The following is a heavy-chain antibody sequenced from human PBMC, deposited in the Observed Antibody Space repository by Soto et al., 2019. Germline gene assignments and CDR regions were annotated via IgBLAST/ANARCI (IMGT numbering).Heavy chain of an antibody. Sequence: ASVKVSCKASGYTFTSYGISWVRQAPGQGLEGMGWISAYNGNTNYAQKLQGRVTMTTDTSTSTAYMELRSLRSDDTAVYYCARDRSGSYYYYYGMDVWGQGTTVTVSS. J-gene: IGHJ6*02. CDR1: GYTFTSYG. V-gene: IGHV1-18*01. D-gene: IGHD1-26*01. CDR2: ISAYNGNT. CDR3: ARDRSGSYYYYYGMDV.